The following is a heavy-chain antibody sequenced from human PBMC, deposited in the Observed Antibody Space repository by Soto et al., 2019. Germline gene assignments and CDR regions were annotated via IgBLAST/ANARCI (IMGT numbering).Heavy chain of an antibody. V-gene: IGHV3-23*01. Sequence: WGSLTLSCAASVCPVIPYTMGWVRQTPGEGLEWVPGIIQSGETFYADSVKGRFTISRDNSNNMLYLQIHSLRVDDTAVYYCAKDSKPDGRWPFDHWGQGTLVTVS. D-gene: IGHD2-8*01. J-gene: IGHJ4*02. CDR1: VCPVIPYT. CDR3: AKDSKPDGRWPFDH. CDR2: IIQSGET.